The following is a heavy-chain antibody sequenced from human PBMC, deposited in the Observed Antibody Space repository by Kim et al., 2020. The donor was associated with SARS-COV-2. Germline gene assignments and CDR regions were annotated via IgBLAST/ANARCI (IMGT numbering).Heavy chain of an antibody. J-gene: IGHJ5*02. Sequence: PSLKSQVSMSVDTSKNQFSLKMGSVAAADTAVYYCARGIDYGAYMNWFDPWGQGTLVTVSS. D-gene: IGHD4-17*01. CDR3: ARGIDYGAYMNWFDP. V-gene: IGHV4-30-2*05.